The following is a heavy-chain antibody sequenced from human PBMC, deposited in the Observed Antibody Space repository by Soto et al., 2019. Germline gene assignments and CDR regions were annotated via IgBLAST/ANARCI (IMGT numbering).Heavy chain of an antibody. J-gene: IGHJ4*02. CDR1: GFTFSSYA. CDR2: ISYDGSNK. V-gene: IGHV3-30*18. Sequence: AGLSLRLSWAASGFTFSSYAMSWVRQAPGKGLEWVAVISYDGSNKYYADSVKGRFTISRDNSKNTLYLQMNSLRAEDTAVYYCAKGPYGSGSYYTYWGQGTLVTVSS. CDR3: AKGPYGSGSYYTY. D-gene: IGHD3-10*01.